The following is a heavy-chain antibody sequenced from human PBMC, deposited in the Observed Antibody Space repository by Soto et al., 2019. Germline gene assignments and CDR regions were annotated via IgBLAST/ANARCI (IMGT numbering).Heavy chain of an antibody. D-gene: IGHD3-3*01. Sequence: TSETLSLTCTVSGGSISSYYWSWIRQPPGKGLEWIGYIYYSGSTNYNPSLKSRVTISVDTSKNQFSLKLSSVTAADTAVYYCARETFYDFWSGAGPGYYYYYMGVWGNGTTVTV. CDR3: ARETFYDFWSGAGPGYYYYYMGV. CDR1: GGSISSYY. CDR2: IYYSGST. J-gene: IGHJ6*03. V-gene: IGHV4-59*01.